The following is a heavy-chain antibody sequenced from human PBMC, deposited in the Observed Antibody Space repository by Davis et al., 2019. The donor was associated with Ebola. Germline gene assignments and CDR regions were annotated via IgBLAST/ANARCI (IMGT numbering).Heavy chain of an antibody. J-gene: IGHJ4*02. CDR2: IYYSGST. D-gene: IGHD5-12*01. CDR1: GGPISSYY. CDR3: TRSGYTGYDPRINFDF. Sequence: MPSETLSLTYTASGGPISSYYRSWIRQPPGKGLEWIGYIYYSGSTDYNPSLKSRVTISLDTSKNQFSLKLNSVTDADTAMYYCTRSGYTGYDPRINFDFWGQGTLVTVSS. V-gene: IGHV4-59*08.